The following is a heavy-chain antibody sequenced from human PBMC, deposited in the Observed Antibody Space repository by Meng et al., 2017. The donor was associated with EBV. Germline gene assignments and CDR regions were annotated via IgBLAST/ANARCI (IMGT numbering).Heavy chain of an antibody. V-gene: IGHV4-61*01. CDR3: ARGDYTNYPRWFDP. Sequence: QVQLQESVPGLVKLSXXLSLTCPVSGGSVNNESYYWGWIRQPPGKGLEYIGYIYYTGSTNYNSSLKSRVTISLDKSKNQFSLKLTSLTAADTAIYYCARGDYTNYPRWFDPWGQGTLVTVSS. D-gene: IGHD4-11*01. CDR2: IYYTGST. CDR1: GGSVNNESYY. J-gene: IGHJ5*02.